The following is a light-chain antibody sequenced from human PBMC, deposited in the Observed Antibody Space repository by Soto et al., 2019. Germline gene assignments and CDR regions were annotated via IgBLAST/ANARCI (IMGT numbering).Light chain of an antibody. V-gene: IGLV2-14*01. CDR1: SSDVGGYNY. CDR2: EVT. CDR3: KSRTTRNTLV. J-gene: IGLJ3*02. Sequence: QSVLTQPASVSGSPGQSITISCTGTSSDVGGYNYASWYQQHPGKAPKLIIYEVTHRPSGVSSRFYGSRSGNTASLTISGLQAEDEADYYCKSRTTRNTLVFGGGTKVTVL.